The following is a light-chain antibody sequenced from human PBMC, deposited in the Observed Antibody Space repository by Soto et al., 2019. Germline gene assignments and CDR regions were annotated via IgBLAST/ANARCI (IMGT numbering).Light chain of an antibody. J-gene: IGKJ4*02. CDR2: DAS. CDR1: QSVSSW. CDR3: QQYNSYALT. V-gene: IGKV1-5*01. Sequence: DIQMTQSPSILSASVGDRVIITCRASQSVSSWLAWYQQKPGKAPKLLIYDASTLVSGVPSNFSGSGSGTEFTLNIRTRQPDDFGTYYCQQYNSYALTFGGGTKVEIK.